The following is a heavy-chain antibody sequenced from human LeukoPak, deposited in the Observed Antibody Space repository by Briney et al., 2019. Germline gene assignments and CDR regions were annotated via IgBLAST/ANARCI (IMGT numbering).Heavy chain of an antibody. CDR2: ISYDGSNK. J-gene: IGHJ5*02. V-gene: IGHV3-30*03. CDR3: ARDRAYQNKPNWVTTLPNWFDP. CDR1: GFTFSSYG. D-gene: IGHD4-17*01. Sequence: GGSLRLSCAASGFTFSSYGMHWVRQAPGKGLEWVAVISYDGSNKYYADSVKGRFTISRDNSKNTLYLQMNSLRAEDTAVYYCARDRAYQNKPNWVTTLPNWFDPWGQGTLVTVSS.